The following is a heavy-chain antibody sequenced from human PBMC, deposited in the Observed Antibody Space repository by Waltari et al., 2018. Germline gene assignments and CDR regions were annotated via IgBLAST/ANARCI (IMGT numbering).Heavy chain of an antibody. CDR3: ARDLPTLGYCSSTSCYEGGGRASV. CDR2: IIPIFGTA. V-gene: IGHV1-69*01. CDR1: GGTFYSYA. Sequence: QVQLVQSGAEVKKPGSSVKDSCRDSGGTFYSYAISWVRQAPGKGLEWMGGIIPIFGTANYAQKFQGRVTITADESTSTAYMELSSLRSEDTAVYYCARDLPTLGYCSSTSCYEGGGRASVWGQGTLVTVSS. J-gene: IGHJ1*01. D-gene: IGHD2-2*01.